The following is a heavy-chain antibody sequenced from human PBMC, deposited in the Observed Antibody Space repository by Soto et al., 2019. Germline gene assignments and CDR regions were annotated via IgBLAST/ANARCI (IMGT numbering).Heavy chain of an antibody. CDR2: IYYSGST. CDR1: GGSISSGGYY. J-gene: IGHJ4*02. V-gene: IGHV4-31*03. Sequence: QVQLQESGPGLVKPSQTLSLTCTVSGGSISSGGYYWSWIRQHPGKGLEWIGYIYYSGSTYYHPSLKCRVTISVDTSNNQFSLKLSSVTAADTAVYYCARGDYGDYRAFDYWGQGTLVTVSS. D-gene: IGHD4-17*01. CDR3: ARGDYGDYRAFDY.